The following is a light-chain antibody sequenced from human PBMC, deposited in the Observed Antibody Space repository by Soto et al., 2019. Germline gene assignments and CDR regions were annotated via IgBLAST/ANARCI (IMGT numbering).Light chain of an antibody. Sequence: DIQMTQSPSTLSGSVGDRVTITCRASQTISSWLAWYQQKPGKAPKLLIYKASTLKSGVPSRFSGSGSGTKFTLPISSLQPDDFATYYRKHCNSISEAFGQGTKVELK. CDR2: KAS. CDR3: KHCNSISEA. J-gene: IGKJ1*01. CDR1: QTISSW. V-gene: IGKV1-5*03.